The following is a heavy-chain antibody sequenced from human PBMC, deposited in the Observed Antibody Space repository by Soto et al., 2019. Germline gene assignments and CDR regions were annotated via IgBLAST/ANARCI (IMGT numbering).Heavy chain of an antibody. CDR2: ISDYGRV. J-gene: IGHJ4*02. D-gene: IGHD3-10*01. CDR1: GFTFRNYW. CDR3: ARGGVEPFDY. V-gene: IGHV3-74*01. Sequence: EVQLVESGGGLVQPGGSLRLSCAASGFTFRNYWMHWVRQAQGKGLVWVSRISDYGRVIYADSVRGRFTISRDDAESELHLQMKTLRAEDTAVYYCARGGVEPFDYWGQGVLVTVSS.